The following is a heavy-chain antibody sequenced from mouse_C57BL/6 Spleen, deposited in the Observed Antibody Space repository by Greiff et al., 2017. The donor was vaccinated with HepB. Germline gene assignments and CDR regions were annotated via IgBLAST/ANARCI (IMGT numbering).Heavy chain of an antibody. Sequence: QVQLKESGAELARPGASVKLSCKASGYTFTSYGISWVKQRTGQGLEWIGEIYPRSGNTYYNEKFKGKATLTADKSSSTAYMELRSLTSEDSAVYFCARENLNLLDHAMDYWGQGTSVTVSS. V-gene: IGHV1-81*01. CDR3: ARENLNLLDHAMDY. CDR2: IYPRSGNT. J-gene: IGHJ4*01. D-gene: IGHD1-1*01. CDR1: GYTFTSYG.